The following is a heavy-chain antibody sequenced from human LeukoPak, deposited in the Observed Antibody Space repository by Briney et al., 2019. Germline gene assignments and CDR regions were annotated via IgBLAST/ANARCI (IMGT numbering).Heavy chain of an antibody. J-gene: IGHJ5*02. D-gene: IGHD2-8*01. CDR1: GFTFSMYA. V-gene: IGHV3-30*02. CDR3: AQDVPIERVPGVGPGS. CDR2: MQYDGSVI. Sequence: GSLRLSCAASGFTFSMYAMSWVRQAPGKGLEWVTFMQYDGSVIFYADSVKGRFTISRDNSKNTVYLQMSSLRTEDTAVYFCAQDVPIERVPGVGPGSWGQGTLVTVSS.